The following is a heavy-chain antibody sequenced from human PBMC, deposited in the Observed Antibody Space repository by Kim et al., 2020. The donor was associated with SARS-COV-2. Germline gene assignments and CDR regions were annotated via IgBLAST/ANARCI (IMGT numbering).Heavy chain of an antibody. Sequence: SVKVSCKASGGTFSSYAISWVRQAPGQGLEWMGGIIPIFGTANYAQKFQGRVTITADESTSTAYMELSSLRSEDTAVYYCAREEGNDYGDYDPPYYFDYWGQGTLVTVSS. CDR1: GGTFSSYA. V-gene: IGHV1-69*13. CDR2: IIPIFGTA. D-gene: IGHD4-17*01. CDR3: AREEGNDYGDYDPPYYFDY. J-gene: IGHJ4*02.